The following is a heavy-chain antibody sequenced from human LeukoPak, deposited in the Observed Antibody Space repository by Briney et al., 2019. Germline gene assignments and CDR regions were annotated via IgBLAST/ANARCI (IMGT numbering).Heavy chain of an antibody. Sequence: ASVKVSCKASGYTFTSYGISWVRQAPGHGLEWMGWISAYSGNTNYAQKFQGRVTMTTDTSTSTVYMELRSLTSDDTAVYYCARDEAAAGTFFDYWGQGTLVTVSS. CDR3: ARDEAAAGTFFDY. CDR1: GYTFTSYG. D-gene: IGHD6-13*01. V-gene: IGHV1-18*01. CDR2: ISAYSGNT. J-gene: IGHJ4*02.